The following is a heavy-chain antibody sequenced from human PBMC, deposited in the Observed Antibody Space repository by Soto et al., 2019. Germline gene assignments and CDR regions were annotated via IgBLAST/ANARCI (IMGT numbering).Heavy chain of an antibody. Sequence: QVQLVQSGAEVKKPGASVKVSCKASGYTFTSYYMHWVRQAPGLGLEWMGIINPSGGSTSYAQKCQGRVTITSITSGSTVYMELSSMRSEDTDVYCRARASEYDFWSGYPPERAIFQRWGQGTLVTVSS. CDR1: GYTFTSYY. CDR3: ARASEYDFWSGYPPERAIFQR. CDR2: INPSGGST. J-gene: IGHJ1*01. V-gene: IGHV1-46*03. D-gene: IGHD3-3*01.